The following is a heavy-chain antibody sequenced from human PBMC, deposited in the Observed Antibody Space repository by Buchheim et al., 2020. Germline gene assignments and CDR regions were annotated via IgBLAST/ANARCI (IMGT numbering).Heavy chain of an antibody. CDR3: ARQEMTL. CDR1: GYTFTAYH. J-gene: IGHJ4*02. CDR2: INPGGGTT. D-gene: IGHD5-24*01. Sequence: QVQLAQSGAEVKKPGASVRVSCEASGYTFTAYHIHWVRQSPGQGLQWLGMINPGGGTTTYAQRFQGRVTMTRDTSTSTVYMELDSLTSDDTAVCYCARQEMTLWGQGAL. V-gene: IGHV1-46*01.